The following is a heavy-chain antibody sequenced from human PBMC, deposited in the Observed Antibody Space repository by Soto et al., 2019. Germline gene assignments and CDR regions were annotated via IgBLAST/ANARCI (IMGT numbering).Heavy chain of an antibody. V-gene: IGHV4-59*01. CDR3: ARTLGCSYGLNPFDY. CDR1: GGSISSYY. D-gene: IGHD5-18*01. CDR2: IYYSGST. J-gene: IGHJ4*02. Sequence: SDTLSLTCTVSGGSISSYYWSWIRQPPGKGLEWIGYIYYSGSTNYNPSLKSRVTISVDTSKNQFSLKLSSVTAADTAVYYCARTLGCSYGLNPFDYWGQGTLVTVSS.